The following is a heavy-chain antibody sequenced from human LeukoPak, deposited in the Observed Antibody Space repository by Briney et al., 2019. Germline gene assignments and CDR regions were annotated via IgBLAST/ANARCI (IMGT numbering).Heavy chain of an antibody. D-gene: IGHD6-13*01. V-gene: IGHV3-23*01. CDR3: GKDLASSAWRFDY. J-gene: IGHJ4*02. Sequence: GGSLRLSCAASGFTFSSYAMSWVRQAPGKGLEWVSAISVGGGSTYYADSVKGRFTISRDNSKNTLYLQMDSLRAEDTAVYYCGKDLASSAWRFDYWGQGTLVTVSS. CDR1: GFTFSSYA. CDR2: ISVGGGST.